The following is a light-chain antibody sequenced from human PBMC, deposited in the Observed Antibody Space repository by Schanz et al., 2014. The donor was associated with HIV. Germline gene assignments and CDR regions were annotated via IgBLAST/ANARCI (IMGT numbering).Light chain of an antibody. Sequence: FMLTQPHSVSESPGKTVTISFPFLCGLLASSSFHWYQPRPVLAPTTVIFEDNQRPSGVPDRFSGSIDSSSNSASLTISGLETEDEADYFCHSCDGRSLGVFGGGTKLTVL. CDR3: HSCDGRSLGV. J-gene: IGLJ3*02. V-gene: IGLV6-57*02. CDR1: CGLLASSS. CDR2: EDN.